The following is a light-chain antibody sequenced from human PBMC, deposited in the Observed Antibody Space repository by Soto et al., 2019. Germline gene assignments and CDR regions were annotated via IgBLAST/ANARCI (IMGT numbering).Light chain of an antibody. CDR3: SSYTTSSTYV. Sequence: QSVLTQPASVSGSPGQSITITCTGASSDVGAYNYVSWYQQHPGKAPQLLIYVVTKRPSGISNRFSGPKSGNTASLTISGLQPGDEADYYCSSYTTSSTYVFGTGTKLTVL. CDR2: VVT. CDR1: SSDVGAYNY. V-gene: IGLV2-14*01. J-gene: IGLJ1*01.